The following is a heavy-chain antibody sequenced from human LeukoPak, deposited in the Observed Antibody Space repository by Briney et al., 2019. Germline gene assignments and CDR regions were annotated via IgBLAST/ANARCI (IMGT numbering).Heavy chain of an antibody. CDR3: AKGGPEASAGLSWFDP. CDR1: GGSISNYY. V-gene: IGHV4-59*01. CDR2: TYYSGNP. Sequence: SETLSLTCTVSGGSISNYYWYWMRQPPGKGLEWIAYTYYSGNPNYNPSLKSRATISVDTSKNQFSLKLSSVTAADTAVYYCAKGGPEASAGLSWFDPWGQGTLVTVSS. J-gene: IGHJ5*02. D-gene: IGHD1-14*01.